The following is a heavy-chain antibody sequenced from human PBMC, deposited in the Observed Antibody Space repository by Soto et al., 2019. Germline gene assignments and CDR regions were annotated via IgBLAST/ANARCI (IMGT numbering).Heavy chain of an antibody. CDR1: GDSFSSNSAA. CDR3: ARDPLPYGDYDVGYYYYGMDV. Sequence: PSQTLSLTCAISGDSFSSNSAAWNWIRQSPSRGLEWLGRTYYRSKWYNDYAVSVKSRITINPDTSKNQFSLQLNSVTPEDTAVYYCARDPLPYGDYDVGYYYYGMDVWGQGTTVTVSS. D-gene: IGHD4-17*01. J-gene: IGHJ6*02. V-gene: IGHV6-1*01. CDR2: TYYRSKWYN.